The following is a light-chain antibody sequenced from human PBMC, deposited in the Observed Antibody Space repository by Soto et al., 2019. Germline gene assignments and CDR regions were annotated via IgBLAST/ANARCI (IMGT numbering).Light chain of an antibody. CDR2: KAS. Sequence: DIQMTQSPSTLSASVGDRVTITCRASQSISNWLACYQQKPGKVPKLLIYKASTLEIGVPSRFSGSGSGTEFTLTITSLQPDDFATYYCQQYDSYPLTFGGGTKVDIK. V-gene: IGKV1-5*03. CDR1: QSISNW. J-gene: IGKJ4*01. CDR3: QQYDSYPLT.